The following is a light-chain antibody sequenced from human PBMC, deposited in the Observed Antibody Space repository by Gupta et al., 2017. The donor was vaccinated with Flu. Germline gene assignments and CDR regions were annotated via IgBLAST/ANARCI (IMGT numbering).Light chain of an antibody. CDR2: DVS. CDR1: SRDIGSHAP. J-gene: IGLJ2*01. CDR3: SSYSATGALAL. Sequence: SALTQPDSVSGSPGPSITIPCTGTSRDIGSHAPVSWYQQSPGRAPKLMIYDVSNRHSGIADRVSGSKYGNTASLTISGLQAEDEADYYCSSYSATGALALFGGGTKVTVL. V-gene: IGLV2-14*01.